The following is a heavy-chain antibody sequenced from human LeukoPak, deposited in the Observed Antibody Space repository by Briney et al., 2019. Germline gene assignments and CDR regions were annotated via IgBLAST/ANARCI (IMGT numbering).Heavy chain of an antibody. CDR2: ISWNSGSI. J-gene: IGHJ4*02. V-gene: IGHV3-9*01. D-gene: IGHD3-22*01. CDR1: GSTLADYD. CDR3: AKNFYYDSSGNLDF. Sequence: PGWCLRLSWAAAGSTLADYDIHCVRQAAGNGLGWVSSISWNSGSIGYEGSVKGRFTISRDNAKISLYLQMNGLRAEDTALYYCAKNFYYDSSGNLDFWGQGTLVTASS.